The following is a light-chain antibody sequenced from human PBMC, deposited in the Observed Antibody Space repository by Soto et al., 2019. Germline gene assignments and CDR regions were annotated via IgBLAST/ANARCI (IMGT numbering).Light chain of an antibody. CDR1: QGISSY. J-gene: IGKJ4*01. V-gene: IGKV1-9*01. CDR2: AAS. CDR3: QQLNSYPRLT. Sequence: GARVTITCRASQGISSYLAWYQQKPGKAPKLLIYAASTLQSGVPSRFSGSGSGTDFTLTISSLQPEDFATYYCQQLNSYPRLTFGGGTKVEIK.